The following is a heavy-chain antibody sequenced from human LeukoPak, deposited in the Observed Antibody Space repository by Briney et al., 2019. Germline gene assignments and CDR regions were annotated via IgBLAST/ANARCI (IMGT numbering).Heavy chain of an antibody. D-gene: IGHD3-16*01. J-gene: IGHJ6*03. CDR3: AKDSSSYAWGYMDV. Sequence: GGSLRLSCAASGFTFSTYAMSWVRQAPGKGLEWGSLICVSDGRTRYADSVKGGFTISRDNSKNTLYLEMNSLRAEDTAVYYCAKDSSSYAWGYMDVWGKGTTVTISS. CDR2: ICVSDGRT. CDR1: GFTFSTYA. V-gene: IGHV3-23*01.